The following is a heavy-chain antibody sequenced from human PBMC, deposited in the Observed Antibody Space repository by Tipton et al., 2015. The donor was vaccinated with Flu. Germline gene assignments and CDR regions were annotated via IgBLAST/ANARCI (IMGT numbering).Heavy chain of an antibody. CDR3: ARRDYSNYVSEPKNWFHP. J-gene: IGHJ5*02. CDR1: GGSISNSRFY. Sequence: TLSLTCTVSGGSISNSRFYWGWIRQPPGKGLEWIGSIYHSGSAYYSVSLESRVTISVDTSKNQFSLKLTSVTAADTAVYYCARRDYSNYVSEPKNWFHPWGQGTLVTVSS. CDR2: IYHSGSA. D-gene: IGHD4-11*01. V-gene: IGHV4-39*01.